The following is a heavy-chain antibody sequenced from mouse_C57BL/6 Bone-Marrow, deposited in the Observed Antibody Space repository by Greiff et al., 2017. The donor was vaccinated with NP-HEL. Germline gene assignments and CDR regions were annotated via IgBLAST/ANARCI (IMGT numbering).Heavy chain of an antibody. CDR2: SRNKANDYTT. CDR3: ARDAPGAYYAMDY. V-gene: IGHV7-1*01. D-gene: IGHD4-1*01. J-gene: IGHJ4*01. CDR1: GFTFSDFY. Sequence: EVMLVESGGGLVQSGRSLRLSCATSGFTFSDFYMEWVRQAPGKGLEWIAASRNKANDYTTEYSASVKGRFIVSRDTSQSILYLQMNALRAEDTAIYYCARDAPGAYYAMDYWGQGTSVTVSS.